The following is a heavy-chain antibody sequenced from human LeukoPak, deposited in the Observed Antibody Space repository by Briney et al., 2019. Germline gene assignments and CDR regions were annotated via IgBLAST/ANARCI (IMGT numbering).Heavy chain of an antibody. CDR3: AKVKHYYDSSGYYYDY. V-gene: IGHV3-30*18. CDR2: ISYDGSNK. Sequence: GGSLRLSCAASGFTFSSYGMHWVRQAPGKGLEWVAVISYDGSNKYYADSVKGRFTISRDNSKDTLYLQMNGLRAEDTAVYYCAKVKHYYDSSGYYYDYWGQGTLVTVSS. J-gene: IGHJ4*02. D-gene: IGHD3-22*01. CDR1: GFTFSSYG.